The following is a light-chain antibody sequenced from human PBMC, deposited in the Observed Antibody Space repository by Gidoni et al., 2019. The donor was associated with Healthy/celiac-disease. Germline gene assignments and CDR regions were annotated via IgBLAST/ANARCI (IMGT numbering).Light chain of an antibody. J-gene: IGKJ4*01. CDR2: WAS. CDR3: QQYYSTPPIT. V-gene: IGKV4-1*01. CDR1: QSVLYSSNNKNY. Sequence: TINCKSSQSVLYSSNNKNYLAWYQQKPGQPPKLLIYWASTRESGVPDRFSGSGSGTDFTLTISSLQAEDVAVYYCQQYYSTPPITFGGGTKVEIK.